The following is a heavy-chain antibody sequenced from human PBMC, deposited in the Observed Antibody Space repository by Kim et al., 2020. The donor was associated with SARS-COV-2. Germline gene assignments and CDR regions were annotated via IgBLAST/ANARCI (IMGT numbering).Heavy chain of an antibody. CDR3: ARAYCGGDCQGYFQH. J-gene: IGHJ1*01. V-gene: IGHV3-30*01. Sequence: DSVKGRFTISRDNSKNTLYLQMNSLRAEDTAVYYCARAYCGGDCQGYFQHWGQGTLVTVSS. D-gene: IGHD2-21*02.